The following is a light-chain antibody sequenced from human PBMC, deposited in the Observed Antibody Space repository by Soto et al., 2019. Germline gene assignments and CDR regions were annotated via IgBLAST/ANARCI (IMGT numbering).Light chain of an antibody. V-gene: IGKV1-27*01. J-gene: IGKJ3*01. CDR2: DAS. CDR1: QGISTS. CDR3: XXYKSAPYT. Sequence: DIQMTQSPSSLSTSIGDRVTITCRASQGISTSLAWYQQKPGKAPSLLIYDASTLQSGVPSRFSGSGSGTDFTLTISSLQPEDVXTXXCXXYKSAPYTFGPGTKVDIK.